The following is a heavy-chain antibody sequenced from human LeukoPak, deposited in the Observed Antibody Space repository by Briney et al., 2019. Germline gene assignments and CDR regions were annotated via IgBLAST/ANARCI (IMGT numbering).Heavy chain of an antibody. CDR1: GGSISSNSYY. CDR3: AREWRNYYDSSARCWFDP. V-gene: IGHV4-61*02. Sequence: SQTLSLTCTVSGGSISSNSYYWSWIRQPAGKGLEWIGRIYTSGSTDYNPSLKSRVTISKDTSKNEFSLKLSSVTAADTAVYYCAREWRNYYDSSARCWFDPWGQGTLVTVSS. CDR2: IYTSGST. J-gene: IGHJ5*02. D-gene: IGHD3-22*01.